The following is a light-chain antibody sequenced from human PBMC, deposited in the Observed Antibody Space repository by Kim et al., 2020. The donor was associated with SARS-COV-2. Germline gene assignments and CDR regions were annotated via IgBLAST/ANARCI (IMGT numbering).Light chain of an antibody. J-gene: IGKJ5*01. CDR3: QQRSSWPLSIT. V-gene: IGKV3-11*01. CDR1: Y. Sequence: YLAWFQQKPGQAPRLLIYDASNRATGIPARFSAGGSGTDFTLTISSLESEDSAVYYCQQRSSWPLSITFGPGTRLEIK. CDR2: DAS.